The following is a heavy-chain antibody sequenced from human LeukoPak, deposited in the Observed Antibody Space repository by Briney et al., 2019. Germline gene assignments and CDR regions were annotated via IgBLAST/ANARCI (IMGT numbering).Heavy chain of an antibody. CDR2: ISGSGGST. D-gene: IGHD6-6*01. CDR3: AKDLQQYSSSSGAMDV. Sequence: GGSLRLSCAASGFTFSSYAMSWVRQAPGKGLGWVSAISGSGGSTYYADSVKGRFTISRDNSKNTLYLQMNSLRAEDTAVYYCAKDLQQYSSSSGAMDVWGEGTTVTVSS. CDR1: GFTFSSYA. J-gene: IGHJ6*03. V-gene: IGHV3-23*01.